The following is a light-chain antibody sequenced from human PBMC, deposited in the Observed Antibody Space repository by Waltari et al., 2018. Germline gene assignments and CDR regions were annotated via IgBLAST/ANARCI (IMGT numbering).Light chain of an antibody. J-gene: IGLJ1*01. CDR2: GNN. Sequence: QSVLTQPPSVSGAPGQRVTISCTGGSPNIGAGYDVIWYQQLPGTAPKLLIYGNNQRPSGLPDRVSASRSGTSASLAITGLQADYEADYYCQSYDSRLSTYVFGTGTKVTVL. CDR3: QSYDSRLSTYV. V-gene: IGLV1-40*01. CDR1: SPNIGAGYD.